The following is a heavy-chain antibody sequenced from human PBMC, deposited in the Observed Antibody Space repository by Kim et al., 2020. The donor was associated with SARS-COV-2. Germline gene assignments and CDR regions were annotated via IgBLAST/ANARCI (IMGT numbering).Heavy chain of an antibody. CDR2: DT. V-gene: IGHV1-3*01. D-gene: IGHD3-22*01. Sequence: DTRYSQTFQGRVIIDRDTSASTTSMDLRSLRFEDTAVYFCARGPSSGAFDIWGQGTMVTVSS. J-gene: IGHJ3*02. CDR3: ARGPSSGAFDI.